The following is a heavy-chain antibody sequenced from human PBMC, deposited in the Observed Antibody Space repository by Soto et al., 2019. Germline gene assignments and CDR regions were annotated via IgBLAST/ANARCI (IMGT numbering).Heavy chain of an antibody. CDR1: GGTFSSYT. CDR2: IIPILGIA. D-gene: IGHD2-2*01. J-gene: IGHJ4*02. CDR3: ARERYCSSTSCHPD. Sequence: QVQLVQSGAEVKKPGSSVKVSCKASGGTFSSYTISWVRQAPGQGLEWMGRIIPILGIANYAQKFQGRVTITADKSTRTAYMELSSLRSEDTAVYYCARERYCSSTSCHPDWGQGTLVTVSS. V-gene: IGHV1-69*08.